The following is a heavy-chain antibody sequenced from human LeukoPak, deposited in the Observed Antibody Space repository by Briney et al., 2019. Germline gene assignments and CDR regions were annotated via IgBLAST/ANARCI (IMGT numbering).Heavy chain of an antibody. J-gene: IGHJ4*02. V-gene: IGHV4-59*01. CDR2: VYNSGST. CDR3: ARGRSAHIVVMTGTDYFDY. CDR1: GGSISSYY. D-gene: IGHD2-21*02. Sequence: KTSETLSLTCIVSGGSISSYYWSWIRQPPGKGLEWIGYVYNSGSTNYNPSLKSRVTISVDTSKNQFSLNLSSVTTADTAMYYCARGRSAHIVVMTGTDYFDYWGQGALVTVSS.